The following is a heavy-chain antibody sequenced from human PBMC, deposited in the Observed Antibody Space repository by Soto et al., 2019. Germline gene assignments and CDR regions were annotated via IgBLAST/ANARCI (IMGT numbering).Heavy chain of an antibody. V-gene: IGHV3-30*18. CDR2: ISYDGSNK. Sequence: GGSLRLSCAASGFTFSSYGMHWVRQAPGKGLEWVAVISYDGSNKYYADSVKGRFTISRYNSKNTLYLQMNSLRAEDTAVYYCAKLAPASMTTVTAYYYYGMDVWGQGTTVTVSS. D-gene: IGHD4-4*01. CDR3: AKLAPASMTTVTAYYYYGMDV. CDR1: GFTFSSYG. J-gene: IGHJ6*02.